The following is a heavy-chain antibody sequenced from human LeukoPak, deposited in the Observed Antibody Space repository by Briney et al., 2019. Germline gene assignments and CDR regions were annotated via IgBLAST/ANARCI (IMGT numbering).Heavy chain of an antibody. J-gene: IGHJ4*02. V-gene: IGHV1-18*01. CDR1: GYTFTSYG. CDR3: ARLEFAGTHYFDY. CDR2: ISVYNGNT. D-gene: IGHD1-1*01. Sequence: GASVKVSCKASGYTFTSYGISWVRQAPGQRLEWMGWISVYNGNTNYAQKLQGRVTMTTDTSTSTAYMDLRSLRSDDTAVYYCARLEFAGTHYFDYWGQGTLVTVSS.